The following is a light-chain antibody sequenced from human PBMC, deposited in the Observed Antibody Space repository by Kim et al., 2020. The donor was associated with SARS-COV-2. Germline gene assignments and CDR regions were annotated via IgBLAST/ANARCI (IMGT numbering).Light chain of an antibody. V-gene: IGLV1-51*01. CDR2: DNN. CDR1: RSNIGHNY. Sequence: GQKVTISCSGSRSNIGHNYVSWYQQFPGTAPKLLVYDNNKRPSGIPDRFSGSSSGTSATLAITGLQTGDEADYYCGTWDSSLSGGVFGTGTKVTVL. CDR3: GTWDSSLSGGV. J-gene: IGLJ1*01.